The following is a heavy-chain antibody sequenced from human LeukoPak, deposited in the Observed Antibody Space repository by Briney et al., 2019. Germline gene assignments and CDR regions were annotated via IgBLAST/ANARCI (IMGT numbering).Heavy chain of an antibody. V-gene: IGHV1-46*01. CDR3: ARERSGRWLQSDPFDP. Sequence: ASVKVSCKVSGYTFTSYYMHWVRQAPGQGLEWMGIINPSGGSTTYAQKFQGRVTMTRDTTTSTVDMELSSLRSEDTAVYYCARERSGRWLQSDPFDPWGQGTLVTVPS. CDR1: GYTFTSYY. CDR2: INPSGGST. J-gene: IGHJ5*02. D-gene: IGHD5-24*01.